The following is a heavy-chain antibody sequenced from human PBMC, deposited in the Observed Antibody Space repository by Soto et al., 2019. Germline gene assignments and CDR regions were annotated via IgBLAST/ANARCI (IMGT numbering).Heavy chain of an antibody. CDR2: IIPIFGTA. CDR1: GGTFSRHA. V-gene: IGHV1-69*01. J-gene: IGHJ4*02. Sequence: QVQLVQSGAEVRKPGSSVKVSCKASGGTFSRHAISWVRQAPGQGLEWMGGIIPIFGTANHAQKFQGRVTIIGDESTSTDYMELSSLRSEDTAMYYCARGWGYDSNDYYYAYWGQGTLVIVSS. CDR3: ARGWGYDSNDYYYAY. D-gene: IGHD3-22*01.